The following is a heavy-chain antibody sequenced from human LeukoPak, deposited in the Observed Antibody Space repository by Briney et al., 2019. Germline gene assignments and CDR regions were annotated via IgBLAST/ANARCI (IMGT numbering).Heavy chain of an antibody. D-gene: IGHD1-1*01. CDR3: ARDKGTY. Sequence: GGSLRLSCAASGFTFNEYAMGWVRHAPGKGLEWVASIHHFGISKYYADSVKGRFTISRDNAKNSLYLQMNSLRAEDTAVYYCARDKGTYWGQGTLVTVSS. J-gene: IGHJ4*02. V-gene: IGHV3-23*01. CDR2: IHHFGISK. CDR1: GFTFNEYA.